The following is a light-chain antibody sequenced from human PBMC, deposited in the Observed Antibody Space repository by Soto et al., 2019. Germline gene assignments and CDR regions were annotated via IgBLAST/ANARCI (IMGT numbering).Light chain of an antibody. V-gene: IGKV3-11*01. CDR2: DAS. Sequence: EIVLTQSPATLSLSPGERATLSCRASQSVSSYLAWYQQKPGQAPRLLIYDASNRATGIPARFSGSGSGTDFTLTISSLEPEDFAFYYCQQRSNWPPPYTFGQGTKLEIK. CDR1: QSVSSY. CDR3: QQRSNWPPPYT. J-gene: IGKJ2*01.